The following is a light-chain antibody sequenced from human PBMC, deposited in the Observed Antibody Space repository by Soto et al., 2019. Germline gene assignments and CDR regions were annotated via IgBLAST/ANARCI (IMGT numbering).Light chain of an antibody. J-gene: IGKJ1*01. V-gene: IGKV3-15*01. CDR2: GAS. CDR1: QSVSSN. Sequence: EIVMAQSPATLSVSPGERATLSCRASQSVSSNLAWYQQKPGQAPRLLIYGASTRATGIPARFSGSGSGTEFTLTLSSLQSEYFAVYYCQQYNNWPRPWTFGQGTKVEIK. CDR3: QQYNNWPRPWT.